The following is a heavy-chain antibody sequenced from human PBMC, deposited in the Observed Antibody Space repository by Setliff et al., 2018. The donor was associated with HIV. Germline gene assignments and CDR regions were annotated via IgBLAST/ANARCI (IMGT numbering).Heavy chain of an antibody. Sequence: ASVKVSCKASGYTFTVSYLHWVRQAPGQGLEWMGWINPNSGDTNYAQKFQGRVTMTRDTSTTTAHMELRSLRSDDTAVYYCARESRKYYDSWSSYYRGVDYYYMDVWGKGTTVTVSS. CDR3: ARESRKYYDSWSSYYRGVDYYYMDV. D-gene: IGHD3-3*01. CDR2: INPNSGDT. CDR1: GYTFTVSY. V-gene: IGHV1-2*02. J-gene: IGHJ6*03.